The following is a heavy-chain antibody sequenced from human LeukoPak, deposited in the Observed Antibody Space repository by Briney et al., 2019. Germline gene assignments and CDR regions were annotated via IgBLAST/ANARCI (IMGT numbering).Heavy chain of an antibody. V-gene: IGHV4-59*01. D-gene: IGHD6-19*01. CDR3: ARDRSGWYAWFDP. Sequence: SETLSLTCTVSGGSISSYYWSWIRQPPGKGLEWIGYIYYSGSTNYNPSLKSRVTISVDTSKNQFSLKLSSVPAADTAVYYCARDRSGWYAWFDPWGQGTLVTVSS. CDR1: GGSISSYY. CDR2: IYYSGST. J-gene: IGHJ5*02.